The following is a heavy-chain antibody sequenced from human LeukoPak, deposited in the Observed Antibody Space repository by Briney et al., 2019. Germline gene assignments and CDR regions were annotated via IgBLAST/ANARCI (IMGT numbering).Heavy chain of an antibody. CDR2: INYSGST. CDR1: GGSFSGYY. V-gene: IGHV4-59*08. D-gene: IGHD6-13*01. J-gene: IGHJ5*02. Sequence: ETLCLTCTVSGGSFSGYYWSWIRQPPGKGLEWFGYINYSGSTNYNPSLMSRVTISVDTSKNQFSLNLSSVTAADTAMYYCARRATGYSSWYWFDPWGQGTLVTVSS. CDR3: ARRATGYSSWYWFDP.